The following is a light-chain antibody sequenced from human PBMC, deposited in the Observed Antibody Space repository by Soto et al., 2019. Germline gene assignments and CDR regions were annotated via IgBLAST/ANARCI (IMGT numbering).Light chain of an antibody. CDR2: GAS. CDR1: QSVTSN. V-gene: IGKV3-15*01. CDR3: QQYNNWPPDGT. Sequence: EIVMTQSPATLSVSPGERATLSCRASQSVTSNLAWYQQKPGQAPRLLIYGASTRAAGISGRFSGSGSGTEFTLTISSLQSEDFAVYYCQQYNNWPPDGTFGQGPRVEIK. J-gene: IGKJ1*01.